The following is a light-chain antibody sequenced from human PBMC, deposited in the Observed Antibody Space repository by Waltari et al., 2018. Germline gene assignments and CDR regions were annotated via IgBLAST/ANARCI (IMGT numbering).Light chain of an antibody. V-gene: IGLV3-27*01. Sequence: SYELTQPSSVSVSPGQTAKILCSGDILAKKYARWFQQKPGHAPLLLIYEDSERPSESPGRFSGSSSGTTVTLTITGAHVDDEADYYCFSAADNNWVFGGGTKLTVL. J-gene: IGLJ3*02. CDR1: ILAKKY. CDR2: EDS. CDR3: FSAADNNWV.